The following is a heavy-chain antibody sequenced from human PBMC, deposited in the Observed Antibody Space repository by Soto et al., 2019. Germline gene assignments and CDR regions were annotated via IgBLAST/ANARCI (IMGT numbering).Heavy chain of an antibody. CDR2: INHSGST. Sequence: SETLSLTCAVYGGSFRDYYWSWVRQPPGKGLEWIGQINHSGSTNYNPSLKSRVTISVDTSKNQFSLKLSSVTAADTAVYYCARGWGRIFDYWGQGTLVTVSS. D-gene: IGHD7-27*01. J-gene: IGHJ4*02. CDR1: GGSFRDYY. V-gene: IGHV4-34*01. CDR3: ARGWGRIFDY.